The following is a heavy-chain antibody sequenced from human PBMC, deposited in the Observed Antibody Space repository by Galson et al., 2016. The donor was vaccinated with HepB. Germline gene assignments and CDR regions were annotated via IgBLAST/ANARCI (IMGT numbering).Heavy chain of an antibody. CDR2: IYYSGGT. J-gene: IGHJ5*02. D-gene: IGHD6-19*01. Sequence: ETLSLTCTVSGASINNSNYYWGWIRQPPGKGLEWIANIYYSGGTYYNPSLKRRFTISADTSKKKFSLKFTSVTAADTAMYYCARLPGSGWSPSWFVPWGQGTQVTVSS. CDR3: ARLPGSGWSPSWFVP. V-gene: IGHV4-39*01. CDR1: GASINNSNYY.